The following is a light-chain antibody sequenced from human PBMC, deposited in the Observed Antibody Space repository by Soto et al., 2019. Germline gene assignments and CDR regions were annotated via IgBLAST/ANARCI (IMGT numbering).Light chain of an antibody. J-gene: IGLJ3*02. CDR3: GTWDSSLGTWV. V-gene: IGLV1-51*01. CDR1: TSNLGINY. Sequence: QSVLTQPPSVSAAPGQTVTITCSGTTSNLGINYVSWYQQVPGTAPKLLIYDNNKRPSGIPDRFSGSKSGTSATLGITGLQTGDEADYYCGTWDSSLGTWVFGGGTKLTVL. CDR2: DNN.